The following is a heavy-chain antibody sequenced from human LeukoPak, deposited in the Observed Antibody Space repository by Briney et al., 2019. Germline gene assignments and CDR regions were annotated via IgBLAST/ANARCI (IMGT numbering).Heavy chain of an antibody. CDR2: ISYDGSNK. Sequence: GGSLRLSCADSGFTFSRYAMHWVRQAPGKALEWVAVISYDGSNKYYADSVKGRFTISRDNSKNTLYLQMNSLRVEDTAVYYCARVEQSLAGDFAYWGQSTLVTVSS. D-gene: IGHD6-19*01. V-gene: IGHV3-30-3*01. J-gene: IGHJ4*02. CDR3: ARVEQSLAGDFAY. CDR1: GFTFSRYA.